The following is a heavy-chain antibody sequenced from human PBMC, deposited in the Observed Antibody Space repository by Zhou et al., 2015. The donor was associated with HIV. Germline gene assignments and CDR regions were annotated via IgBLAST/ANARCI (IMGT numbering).Heavy chain of an antibody. J-gene: IGHJ1*01. CDR3: ARATTPQPYLSSFQN. CDR2: ITPMFNTE. Sequence: LVQSGTEVRKPGSSVKVSCKASGGTFSGSDIAWVRQAPGQGLEWMGGITPMFNTENYAQKFRARLKITVDKSTGTAYMELTSLTSDDTAVYYCARATTPQPYLSSFQNWGQGTVVSVSS. D-gene: IGHD1-1*01. CDR1: GGTFSGSD. V-gene: IGHV1-69*06.